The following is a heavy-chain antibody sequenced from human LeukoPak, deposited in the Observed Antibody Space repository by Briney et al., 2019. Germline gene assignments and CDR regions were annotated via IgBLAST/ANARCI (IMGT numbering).Heavy chain of an antibody. CDR3: ARGFTSPDY. Sequence: GGYLRLYCAGYRFTFSSYAMQRDRQAPGKGGEGGADISYDGRNKYYGDYVKGRITISRDNSKNTLYLQMNSLRAEDSAVYYCARGFTSPDYLGQGTLVTVSS. V-gene: IGHV3-30*04. CDR2: ISYDGRNK. J-gene: IGHJ4*02. CDR1: RFTFSSYA.